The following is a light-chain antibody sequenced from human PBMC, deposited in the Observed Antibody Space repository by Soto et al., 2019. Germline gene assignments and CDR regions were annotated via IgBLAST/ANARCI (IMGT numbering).Light chain of an antibody. CDR3: QQYGSSGT. J-gene: IGKJ1*01. Sequence: EIVLTQSPGTLSLSPGERATLSCRASQSVSSSYLAWYQQKPGQAPGLLIYGASTRATGIPARFSGSGSGTDFTLTISRLEPEDFAVYYCQQYGSSGTFGQGTK. V-gene: IGKV3-20*01. CDR1: QSVSSSY. CDR2: GAS.